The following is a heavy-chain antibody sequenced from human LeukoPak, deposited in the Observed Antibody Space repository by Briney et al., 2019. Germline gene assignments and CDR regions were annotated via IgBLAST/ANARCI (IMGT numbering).Heavy chain of an antibody. CDR1: GFAFSTYW. V-gene: IGHV3-7*01. CDR2: IKEDGSEK. J-gene: IGHJ4*02. D-gene: IGHD3-22*01. CDR3: VKEYLYDSNGHWSFRY. Sequence: GGSLRLSCAASGFAFSTYWMTWVRQAPGKGLEWVANIKEDGSEKYYVDSVKGRFTISRDNAKNSTYLQMDRLRAEDTAVYYRVKEYLYDSNGHWSFRYWGQGTLVTVSS.